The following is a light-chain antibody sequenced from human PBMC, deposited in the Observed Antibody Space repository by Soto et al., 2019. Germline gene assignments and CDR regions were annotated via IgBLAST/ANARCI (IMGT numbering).Light chain of an antibody. V-gene: IGKV2D-29*01. CDR3: MKSIQLTRT. J-gene: IGKJ4*01. CDR2: EVS. Sequence: IVITLTPLSLSVTPLQPASISCKSSQILLQSDGKTYLYWYLQKPGQPPQVLIYEVSNRFSGVPDRFSGRGSRKDFPLEISRVEPEDVEVYYRMKSIQLTRTFGGGNKVDIK. CDR1: QILLQSDGKTY.